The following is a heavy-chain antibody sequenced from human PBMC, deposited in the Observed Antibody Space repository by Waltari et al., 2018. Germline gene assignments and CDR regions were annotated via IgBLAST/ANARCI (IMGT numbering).Heavy chain of an antibody. V-gene: IGHV4-59*01. Sequence: QVQLQESGPGLVKPSETLSLTCTVSGGSISSYYWRWIRQPPGKGLEWIGYIYYSGSTNYNPSLKSRVTISVDTSKNQFSRKLSSVTAADTAVYYCARVPYSSSWYTPDWYFDLWGRGTLVTVSS. D-gene: IGHD6-13*01. CDR3: ARVPYSSSWYTPDWYFDL. J-gene: IGHJ2*01. CDR2: IYYSGST. CDR1: GGSISSYY.